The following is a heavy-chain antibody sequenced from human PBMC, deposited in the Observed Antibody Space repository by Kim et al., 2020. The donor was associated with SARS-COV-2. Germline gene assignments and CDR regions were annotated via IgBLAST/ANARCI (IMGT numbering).Heavy chain of an antibody. Sequence: SETLSLTCRVSGGSITSHYWSWLRQFPGKGLEWIGYVHNSGATDYNAYLKSRVTISLGASKNQFFLQLGSVTAADTAVYYCARADNYIFYWGRGTLVTVSS. CDR2: VHNSGAT. J-gene: IGHJ4*02. CDR3: ARADNYIFY. CDR1: GGSITSHY. D-gene: IGHD3-10*01. V-gene: IGHV4-59*11.